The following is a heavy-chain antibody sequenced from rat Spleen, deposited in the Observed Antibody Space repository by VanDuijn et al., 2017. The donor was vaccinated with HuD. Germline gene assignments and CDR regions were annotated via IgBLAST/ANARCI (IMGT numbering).Heavy chain of an antibody. CDR2: ISYDGSTT. J-gene: IGHJ2*01. Sequence: EVQLVESGGGLVQPGRSLKFSCAASGFTFSDYNMAWVRQAPKKGLEWVATISYDGSTTYYRDSVKGRFTISRDNAENTLYLQMDSLRSEDTATYYCARRHYGYTDYFDYWGQGVMVTVSS. CDR1: GFTFSDYN. D-gene: IGHD1-11*01. V-gene: IGHV5-7*01. CDR3: ARRHYGYTDYFDY.